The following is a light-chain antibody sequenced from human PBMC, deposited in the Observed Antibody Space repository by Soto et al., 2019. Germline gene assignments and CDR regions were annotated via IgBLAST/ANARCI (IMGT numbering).Light chain of an antibody. V-gene: IGKV2-28*01. CDR2: LGS. J-gene: IGKJ4*01. CDR1: QNLLHSNGYNY. CDR3: MQSLHTPLT. Sequence: DIVMTHSPLSLPVTPGDPASISCMSSQNLLHSNGYNYLDWYLQKPGQSPQLLIFLGSNRASGVPDRFSGSGSGTDFTLKISSVEAEDVGVYYCMQSLHTPLTFGGGTKVESK.